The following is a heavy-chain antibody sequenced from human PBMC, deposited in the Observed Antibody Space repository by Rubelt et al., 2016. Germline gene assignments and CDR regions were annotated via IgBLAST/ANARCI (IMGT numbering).Heavy chain of an antibody. J-gene: IGHJ4*02. CDR3: TTTWGELLFG. D-gene: IGHD1-26*01. V-gene: IGHV3-23*01. Sequence: GKGLEWVSAISGSGGSTYYADSVKGRFTISRDNSKNTLYLQMNSLKTEDTAVYYCTTTWGELLFGWGQGTLVTVSS. CDR2: ISGSGGST.